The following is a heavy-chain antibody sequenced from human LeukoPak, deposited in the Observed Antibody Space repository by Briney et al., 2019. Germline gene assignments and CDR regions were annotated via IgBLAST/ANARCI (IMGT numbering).Heavy chain of an antibody. J-gene: IGHJ4*02. CDR2: ISSSSSYI. D-gene: IGHD4-17*01. Sequence: KPGGSLRLSCAASGLTFSIYSVNWVRQAPRKGREWVLSISSSSSYIYYADSVKGRFTISRDNAKNSLYLQMNSLRAEDTAVYYCARDFYGDYPSRYFDYWGQGTLVTVSS. CDR1: GLTFSIYS. V-gene: IGHV3-21*01. CDR3: ARDFYGDYPSRYFDY.